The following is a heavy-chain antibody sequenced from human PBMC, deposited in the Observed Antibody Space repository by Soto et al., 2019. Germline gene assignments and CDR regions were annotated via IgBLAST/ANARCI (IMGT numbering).Heavy chain of an antibody. D-gene: IGHD2-2*01. V-gene: IGHV3-74*01. CDR3: ARDMPDVGIDH. CDR2: LNSRGTSR. CDR1: GFTFRNYW. Sequence: EVQLVESGGCLVHPGGSLRLSCAASGFTFRNYWMHWVRQTPDQGLVWVSHLNSRGTSRGYADPVKGRFNISRDNASETLYLQMNSLRADDKAVSYCARDMPDVGIDHWGPGILVHVSS. J-gene: IGHJ4*02.